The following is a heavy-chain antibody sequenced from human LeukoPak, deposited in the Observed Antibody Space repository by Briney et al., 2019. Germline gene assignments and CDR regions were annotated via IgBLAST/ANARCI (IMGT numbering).Heavy chain of an antibody. J-gene: IGHJ6*04. CDR2: IYSGGST. CDR1: GFTVSSNY. D-gene: IGHD2-21*01. CDR3: ARAGDRPVLLYGMDV. Sequence: RSGGSLRLSCAASGFTVSSNYMSWVRQAPGKGLEWVPVIYSGGSTYYADSVKGRFTISRDNSKNTLYLQTNSLRAEDTAVYYCARAGDRPVLLYGMDVWGKGTTVTVSS. V-gene: IGHV3-53*01.